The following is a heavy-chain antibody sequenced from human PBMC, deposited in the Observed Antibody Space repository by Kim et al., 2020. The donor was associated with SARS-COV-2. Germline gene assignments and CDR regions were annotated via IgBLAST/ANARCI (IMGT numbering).Heavy chain of an antibody. Sequence: GGSLRLSCAASGFTFSSYAMSWVRQAPGKGLEWVSVISGSGGSTYYADSVKGRFTISRDNSKNTLYLQMNSLRAEDTAVYYCAKETGQTYYYGSGSYSNFDYWGQGTLVAVSS. CDR1: GFTFSSYA. CDR2: ISGSGGST. CDR3: AKETGQTYYYGSGSYSNFDY. D-gene: IGHD3-10*01. V-gene: IGHV3-23*01. J-gene: IGHJ4*02.